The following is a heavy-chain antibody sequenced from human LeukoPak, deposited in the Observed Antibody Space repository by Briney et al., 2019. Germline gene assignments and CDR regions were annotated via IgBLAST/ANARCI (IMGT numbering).Heavy chain of an antibody. CDR2: INPNSGGT. D-gene: IGHD3-10*01. J-gene: IGHJ4*02. CDR1: GYTFTGYY. CDR3: ARVRYYGSGSYRGFDY. Sequence: ASVKVSCKASGYTFTGYYMHWVRQAPGQGLEWMGWINPNSGGTNYAQKFQDRVTMTRDTSISTAYMELSRLRSDDTAVYYCARVRYYGSGSYRGFDYWGQGTLVTVSS. V-gene: IGHV1-2*02.